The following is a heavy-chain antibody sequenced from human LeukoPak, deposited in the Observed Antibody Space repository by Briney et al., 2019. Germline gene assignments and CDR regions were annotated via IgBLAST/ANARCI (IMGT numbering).Heavy chain of an antibody. Sequence: GGSLRLSCAASGFTFSSYEMNWVRQAPGKGLEWVSYISSSGSSIDYADSVKGRFSISRDNAKNSLSLQMNSLRAEDTAVYYCASFRSGTYYFDYWGQGTLVTVSS. CDR1: GFTFSSYE. D-gene: IGHD1-26*01. CDR3: ASFRSGTYYFDY. J-gene: IGHJ4*02. V-gene: IGHV3-48*03. CDR2: ISSSGSSI.